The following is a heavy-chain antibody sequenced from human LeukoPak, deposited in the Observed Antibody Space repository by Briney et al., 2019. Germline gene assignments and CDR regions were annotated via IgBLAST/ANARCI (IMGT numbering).Heavy chain of an antibody. CDR3: ANVYYGSGSYYNED. D-gene: IGHD3-10*01. V-gene: IGHV3-23*01. Sequence: GGSLRLSCAASGFTFSSYAMSWVRQAPGKGLEWVSAISGSGGSTYYADSVKGRFTISRDNSKNTLYLQMNSLRAEDTAVYYCANVYYGSGSYYNEDWGQGTLVTVSS. J-gene: IGHJ4*02. CDR1: GFTFSSYA. CDR2: ISGSGGST.